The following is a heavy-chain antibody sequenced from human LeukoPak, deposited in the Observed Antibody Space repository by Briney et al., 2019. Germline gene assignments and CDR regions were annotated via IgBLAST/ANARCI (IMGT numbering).Heavy chain of an antibody. CDR2: IWYDGSNK. Sequence: GRSLRLSCAASGFTFSRYGIHWVRQAPGKGLEWVAVIWYDGSNKYYADSVKGRFTISRDNSKNTLYLQMNSLRAEDTAVYYCARDPYSYGYCDYWGQGTLVTVSS. D-gene: IGHD5-18*01. CDR1: GFTFSRYG. J-gene: IGHJ4*02. V-gene: IGHV3-33*01. CDR3: ARDPYSYGYCDY.